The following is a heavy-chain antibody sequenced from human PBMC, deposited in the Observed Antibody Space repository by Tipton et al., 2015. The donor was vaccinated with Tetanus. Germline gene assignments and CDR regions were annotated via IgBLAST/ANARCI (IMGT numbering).Heavy chain of an antibody. CDR3: ARDYSNKGLDV. CDR2: ISSSGDSI. D-gene: IGHD4-11*01. J-gene: IGHJ6*02. Sequence: SLRLSCAASGFTFSSYAMSWVRQAPGKGLEWVSYISSSGDSIFYADSVKGRFIISRDNAKNSLYLQMSSLKAEDTAVYYCARDYSNKGLDVWGQGTTVTVSS. V-gene: IGHV3-11*01. CDR1: GFTFSSYA.